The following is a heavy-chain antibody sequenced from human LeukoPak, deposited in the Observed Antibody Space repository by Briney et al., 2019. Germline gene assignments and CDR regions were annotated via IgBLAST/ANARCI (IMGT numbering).Heavy chain of an antibody. CDR3: AKDQGVGATRGYYFDY. Sequence: PGGSLRLSCAASGFTFSGYGMHWVRQAPGKGLEWVAFIRYDGSNKYYADSVKGRFTISRDNSKNTLYLQMNSLRAEDTAVYYCAKDQGVGATRGYYFDYWGQGTLVTVSS. V-gene: IGHV3-30*02. J-gene: IGHJ4*02. CDR1: GFTFSGYG. CDR2: IRYDGSNK. D-gene: IGHD1-26*01.